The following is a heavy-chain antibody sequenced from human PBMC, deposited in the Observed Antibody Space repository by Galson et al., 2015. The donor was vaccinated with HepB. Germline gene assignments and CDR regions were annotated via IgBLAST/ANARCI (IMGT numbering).Heavy chain of an antibody. Sequence: SLRLSCAASGFTFSSYAMSWVRQAPGKGLEWVSAISGSGGSTYYADSVKGRFTISRDNSKNTLYLQMNSLRAEDTAVYYCAKIRLVHDFWSGYYNDDYWGQGTLVTVSS. J-gene: IGHJ4*02. D-gene: IGHD3-3*01. CDR2: ISGSGGST. CDR1: GFTFSSYA. CDR3: AKIRLVHDFWSGYYNDDY. V-gene: IGHV3-23*01.